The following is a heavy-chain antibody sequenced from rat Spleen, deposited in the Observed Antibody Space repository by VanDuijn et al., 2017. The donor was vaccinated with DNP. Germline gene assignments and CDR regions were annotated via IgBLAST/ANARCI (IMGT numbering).Heavy chain of an antibody. CDR3: STLNFYASLSEYFDY. J-gene: IGHJ2*01. V-gene: IGHV5S10*01. D-gene: IGHD1-12*01. CDR1: GFTFSDYN. Sequence: EVQLVESGGGLVQPGRSLKLSCAASGFTFSDYNMAWVRQAPKKGLEWVATIINDGSRTYYRDSVKGRFIISRDNAKSTLYLQMDSLRSEDKATYYCSTLNFYASLSEYFDYWGQGVMVTVSS. CDR2: IINDGSRT.